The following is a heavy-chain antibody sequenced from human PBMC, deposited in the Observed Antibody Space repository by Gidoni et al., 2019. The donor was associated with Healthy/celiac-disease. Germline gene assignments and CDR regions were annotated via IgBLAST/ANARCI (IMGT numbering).Heavy chain of an antibody. CDR2: IYYSGST. CDR1: GGSISSSSYY. Sequence: QLQLQESGPGLVKPSETLSLTCTVSGGSISSSSYYWGWIRQPPGKGLEWIGSIYYSGSTYYNPSLKSRVTISVDTSKTQFSLKLSSVTAADTAVYYCARFGAARDWFDPWGQGTLVTVSS. J-gene: IGHJ5*02. D-gene: IGHD3-3*01. CDR3: ARFGAARDWFDP. V-gene: IGHV4-39*01.